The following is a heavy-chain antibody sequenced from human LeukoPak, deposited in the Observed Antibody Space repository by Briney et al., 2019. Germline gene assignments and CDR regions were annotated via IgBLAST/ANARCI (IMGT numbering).Heavy chain of an antibody. CDR1: GGSISSGGYY. CDR3: ARGLKDTAMVYYYYYYLDV. J-gene: IGHJ6*03. V-gene: IGHV4-31*03. Sequence: PSQTLSLTCTVSGGSISSGGYYWSWIRQHPGEGLGWIGYIYYSGSTYYNPSLKSRVTISVDTSKNQFSLKLSSVSAADTAVYYCARGLKDTAMVYYYYYYLDVWGKGTTVTVSS. D-gene: IGHD5-18*01. CDR2: IYYSGST.